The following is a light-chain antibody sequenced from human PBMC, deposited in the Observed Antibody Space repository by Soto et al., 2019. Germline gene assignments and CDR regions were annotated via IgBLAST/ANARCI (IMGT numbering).Light chain of an antibody. CDR1: SSDIGTYNY. V-gene: IGLV2-14*03. Sequence: QSALTQPASVSGSPGQSITISCTGTSSDIGTYNYVSWYQQHTGKAPKLMIFDVSYRPSGVSNRFSGSKSDNTASLPISGLQAEDEADYYCNSYTGTSSRYVFGTGTKLTVL. J-gene: IGLJ1*01. CDR2: DVS. CDR3: NSYTGTSSRYV.